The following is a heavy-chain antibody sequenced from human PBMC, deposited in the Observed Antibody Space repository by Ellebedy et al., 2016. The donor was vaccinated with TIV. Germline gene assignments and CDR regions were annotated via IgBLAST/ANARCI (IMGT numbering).Heavy chain of an antibody. J-gene: IGHJ4*02. V-gene: IGHV3-23*01. CDR3: TKLGVTTLPGLFDY. CDR2: GSGSDVAT. Sequence: GESLKISCAASGFTLSKYAMSWVRQAPGKGPEWVSGGSGSDVATYYGDSVKGRFTISRDNSKNTLYLQMNSLRAEDTAIYYCTKLGVTTLPGLFDYWGQGTLVTVSS. CDR1: GFTLSKYA. D-gene: IGHD4-17*01.